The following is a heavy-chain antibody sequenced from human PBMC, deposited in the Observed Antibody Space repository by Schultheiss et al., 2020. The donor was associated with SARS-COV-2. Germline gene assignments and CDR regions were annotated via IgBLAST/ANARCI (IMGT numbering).Heavy chain of an antibody. CDR1: GFTFSSYG. D-gene: IGHD2-21*02. CDR3: AREESRAGVVTGGVDAFDI. V-gene: IGHV3-30*19. CDR2: IWYDGSNK. Sequence: GGSLRLSCAASGFTFSSYGMHWVRQAPGKGLEWVAVIWYDGSNKYYADSVKGRFTISRDNSKNTLYLQMNSLRAEDTAVYYCAREESRAGVVTGGVDAFDIWGQGTMVTVSS. J-gene: IGHJ3*02.